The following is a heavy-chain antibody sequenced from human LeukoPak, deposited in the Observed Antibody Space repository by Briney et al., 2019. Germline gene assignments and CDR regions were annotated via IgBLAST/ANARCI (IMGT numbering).Heavy chain of an antibody. J-gene: IGHJ4*02. Sequence: GGSLRLSCAASGFTFSAYWMHWVRQAPGKRLFWVSRVKYDGSTTAYADSVKGRFTISRDNTRNILYLEMNSLRVDDTAVYYFARDLNWLLFDFWAQGALVTVSS. CDR1: GFTFSAYW. V-gene: IGHV3-74*01. CDR2: VKYDGSTT. CDR3: ARDLNWLLFDF. D-gene: IGHD3/OR15-3a*01.